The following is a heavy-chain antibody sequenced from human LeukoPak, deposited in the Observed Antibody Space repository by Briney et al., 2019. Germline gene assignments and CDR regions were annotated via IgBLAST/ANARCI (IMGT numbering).Heavy chain of an antibody. CDR3: STTYYYDSSEGY. D-gene: IGHD3-22*01. J-gene: IGHJ4*02. Sequence: PGGSLRLSCAASGFTFSNAWMNWVRQAPGKGLEWVGRIKSKTDGGTTDYAAPVKGRFTISRDDSKNTLYLQMNSLKAEDTAVYYCSTTYYYDSSEGYWGQGTLVTVSS. CDR2: IKSKTDGGTT. CDR1: GFTFSNAW. V-gene: IGHV3-15*07.